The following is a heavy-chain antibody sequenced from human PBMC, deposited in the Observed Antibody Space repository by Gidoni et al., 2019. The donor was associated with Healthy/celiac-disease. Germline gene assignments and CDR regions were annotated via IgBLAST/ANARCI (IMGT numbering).Heavy chain of an antibody. CDR2: ISYDGSNK. V-gene: IGHV3-30-3*01. CDR1: GFHFSSSA. CDR3: ARDKDSSSWYIIDY. D-gene: IGHD6-13*01. Sequence: QVQLVESGGGVVQPGRSLRLSCAAAGFHFSSSAMHWVRQAPGKGLEWVAVISYDGSNKYYADSVKGRFTISRDNSKNTLYLQMNSLRAEDTAVYYCARDKDSSSWYIIDYWGQGTLVTVSS. J-gene: IGHJ4*02.